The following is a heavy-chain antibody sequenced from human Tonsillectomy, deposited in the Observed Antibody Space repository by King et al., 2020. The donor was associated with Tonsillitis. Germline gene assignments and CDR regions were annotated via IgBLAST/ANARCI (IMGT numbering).Heavy chain of an antibody. CDR2: ISGTGGTK. J-gene: IGHJ3*02. Sequence: VQLVESGGGLVQPGGSLRLSCAVSGFSFSDYAMTWIRQAPGKGPDWVSTISGTGGTKFYADSVKGRFTVSRDNSNNTLFLQMNTLRVEDTARYYCAKRSDRELDGNPDAYDMWGQGTMVTVS. CDR1: GFSFSDYA. V-gene: IGHV3-23*04. D-gene: IGHD1-1*01. CDR3: AKRSDRELDGNPDAYDM.